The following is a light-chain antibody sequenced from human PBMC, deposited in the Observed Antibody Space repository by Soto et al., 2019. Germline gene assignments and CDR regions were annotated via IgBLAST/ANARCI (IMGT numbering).Light chain of an antibody. CDR2: DVS. Sequence: QSALTQPASVSGSPGQSITISCTGTSSDVCGYNYVSWYLQHPGKAPKLMIYDVSNRPSGVSNRLSGSKSGNTDSLTISGLQAEDEADYYCRSYTSSSPRYVFGGGTKLTVL. CDR3: RSYTSSSPRYV. J-gene: IGLJ2*01. CDR1: SSDVCGYNY. V-gene: IGLV2-14*01.